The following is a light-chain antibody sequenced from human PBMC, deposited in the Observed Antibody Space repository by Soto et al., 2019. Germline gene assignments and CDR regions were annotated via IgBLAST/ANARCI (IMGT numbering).Light chain of an antibody. CDR3: QQYKSWPPLT. Sequence: ELVLTQSPATLSVSPGERATLSCRASQGVGSTLAWYQQEPGRAPRLLIYDASTRATGIPARFSGAGSGTEFTLTISSLQSDDYYCQQYKSWPPLTFGGGTKVE. J-gene: IGKJ4*01. CDR1: QGVGST. V-gene: IGKV3-15*01. CDR2: DAS.